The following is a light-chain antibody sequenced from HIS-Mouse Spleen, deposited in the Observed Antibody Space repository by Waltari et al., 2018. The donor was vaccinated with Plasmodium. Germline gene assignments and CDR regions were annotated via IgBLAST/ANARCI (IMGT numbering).Light chain of an antibody. CDR1: QGNCNY. CDR2: AAS. CDR3: RQYNSYPLT. J-gene: IGKJ4*01. Sequence: DIQITQSPSSLSSSVGDRVTFTCRASQGNCNYLAWFQQKPRKGPKSLIYAASSLQSGVPSKCSGSGSGTDVTLTSSSLQPEDFATYDCRQYNSYPLTFGGGTKVESK. V-gene: IGKV1-16*02.